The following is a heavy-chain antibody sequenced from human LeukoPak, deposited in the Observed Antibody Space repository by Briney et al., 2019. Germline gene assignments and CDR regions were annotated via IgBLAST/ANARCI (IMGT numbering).Heavy chain of an antibody. CDR2: ISSSGTTK. J-gene: IGHJ5*01. V-gene: IGHV3-48*02. CDR1: GFTLSSYA. Sequence: GGSLRLSCAASGFTLSSYAMSWVRQAPGKGLEWVSYISSSGTTKYYADSVKGRFTISRDNVKNSLYLQMNSLRDEDTAAYYCAVEGYCSGGSCYTNWFDSWGQGTLVTVSS. CDR3: AVEGYCSGGSCYTNWFDS. D-gene: IGHD2-15*01.